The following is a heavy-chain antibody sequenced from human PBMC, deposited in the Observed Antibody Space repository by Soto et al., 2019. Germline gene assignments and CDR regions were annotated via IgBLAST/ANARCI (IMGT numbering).Heavy chain of an antibody. D-gene: IGHD6-19*01. CDR3: AKDRGRSGWPYDAFDI. V-gene: IGHV3-23*01. CDR1: GFTFSSYA. CDR2: ISGSGGST. J-gene: IGHJ3*02. Sequence: PGGSLRLSCAASGFTFSSYAMSWVRQAPGKGLEWVSAISGSGGSTYYADSVKGRFTISRDNSKNTLYLQMNSLRAEDTAVYYCAKDRGRSGWPYDAFDIWGQGTMVTVSS.